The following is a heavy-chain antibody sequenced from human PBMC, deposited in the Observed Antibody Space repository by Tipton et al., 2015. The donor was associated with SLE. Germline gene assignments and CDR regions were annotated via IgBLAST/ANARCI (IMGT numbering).Heavy chain of an antibody. CDR2: ISYTETT. Sequence: TLSLTCTVSGGSISGYHWSWLRQPPGKGLEWIGYISYTETTKYNPSLKSRVTISIDTSNNQFSLRLTSVTAADTAVYFCARVGDYYNSGSRVFDHWGQGILVTVSS. V-gene: IGHV4-59*12. CDR1: GGSISGYH. CDR3: ARVGDYYNSGSRVFDH. J-gene: IGHJ4*02. D-gene: IGHD3-10*01.